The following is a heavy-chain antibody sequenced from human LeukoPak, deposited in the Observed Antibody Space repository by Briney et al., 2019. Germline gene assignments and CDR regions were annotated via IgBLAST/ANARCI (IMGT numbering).Heavy chain of an antibody. V-gene: IGHV1-18*01. CDR3: ATRGYCSSTSCLWHYYMDV. J-gene: IGHJ6*03. Sequence: ASVKVSCKASGYTFTSYGISWVRQAPGQGLEWMGWISAYNGNTNYAQKLQGRVTMTTDTSTSTAYMELRSLRSDDTAVYYCATRGYCSSTSCLWHYYMDVWGKGTTVTVSS. CDR1: GYTFTSYG. D-gene: IGHD2-2*03. CDR2: ISAYNGNT.